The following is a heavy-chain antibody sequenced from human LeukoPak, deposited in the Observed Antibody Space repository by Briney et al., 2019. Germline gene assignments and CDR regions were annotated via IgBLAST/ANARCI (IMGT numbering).Heavy chain of an antibody. CDR3: ARGDIVVVPNYYYYYMDV. D-gene: IGHD2-2*01. CDR1: GFTFSSYS. V-gene: IGHV3-21*01. Sequence: GGSLRLSCAASGFTFSSYSMNWVRQAPGKGLEWVSSISSSSSYIYYADSVKGRFTISRDNAKNSLYLQMNSLRAEDTAVYYCARGDIVVVPNYYYYYMDVWGKGTTVTVSS. CDR2: ISSSSSYI. J-gene: IGHJ6*03.